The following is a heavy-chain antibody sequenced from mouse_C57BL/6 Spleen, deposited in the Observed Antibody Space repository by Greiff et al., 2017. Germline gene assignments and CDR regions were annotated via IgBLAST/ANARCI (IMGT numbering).Heavy chain of an antibody. D-gene: IGHD1-1*01. CDR3: ARRNYGGYYAMDY. CDR2: ISSGSSTI. J-gene: IGHJ4*01. Sequence: EVNVVESGGGLVKPGGSLKLSCAASGFTFSDYGMHWVRQAPEKGLEWVAYISSGSSTIYYADTVKGRFTISRDNAKNTLFLQMTSLRSEDTAMYYCARRNYGGYYAMDYWGQGTSVTVSS. V-gene: IGHV5-17*01. CDR1: GFTFSDYG.